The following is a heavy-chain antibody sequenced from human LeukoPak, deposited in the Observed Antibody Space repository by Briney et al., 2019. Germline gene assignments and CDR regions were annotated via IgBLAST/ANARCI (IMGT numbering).Heavy chain of an antibody. V-gene: IGHV3-11*01. D-gene: IGHD3-9*01. CDR1: GFTFSDYY. CDR2: ITSSGSTI. J-gene: IGHJ4*02. Sequence: PGGSLRLSCVASGFTFSDYYMSWICQAPGKGLEWVSYITSSGSTIYYADSVKGRFTISRDNAKNSLYLQMNSLRAEDTAVYYCARGRYDILSGSDYWGQGTLVTVSS. CDR3: ARGRYDILSGSDY.